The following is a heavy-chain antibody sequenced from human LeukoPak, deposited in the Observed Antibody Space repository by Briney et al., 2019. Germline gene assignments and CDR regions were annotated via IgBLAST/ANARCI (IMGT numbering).Heavy chain of an antibody. J-gene: IGHJ4*02. CDR1: GFTFSSYA. CDR2: ISGSGGRT. CDR3: ARGNYDSSGYTYYFEY. Sequence: GGSLRLSCAASGFTFSSYAMSWVRQAPGKGLEWVSAISGSGGRTYYADSVKGRFTISRDISKNSLYVQMNSLRVEDTAVYYCARGNYDSSGYTYYFEYWGQGTLVTVSS. D-gene: IGHD3-22*01. V-gene: IGHV3-23*01.